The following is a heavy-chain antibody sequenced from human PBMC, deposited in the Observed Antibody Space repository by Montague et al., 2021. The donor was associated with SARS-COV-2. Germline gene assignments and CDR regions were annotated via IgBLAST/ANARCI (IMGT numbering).Heavy chain of an antibody. D-gene: IGHD4-17*01. V-gene: IGHV2-5*02. CDR2: IYWDDDK. Sequence: VKPTQTLTLTCTFSGFSLSTSGVGVGWIHQPPGKALEWLALIYWDDDKPYSPSLKSRLSITKDTSKNQVVLTMTNMDPVDTATYYCAHNYGDYLFDYWGQGTLVTVSS. J-gene: IGHJ4*02. CDR3: AHNYGDYLFDY. CDR1: GFSLSTSGVG.